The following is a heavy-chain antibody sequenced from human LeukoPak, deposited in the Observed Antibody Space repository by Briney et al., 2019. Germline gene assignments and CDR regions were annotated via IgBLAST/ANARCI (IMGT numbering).Heavy chain of an antibody. D-gene: IGHD5-12*01. CDR1: GGSISTYY. Sequence: SETLSLTCTPSGGSISTYYWSWLRQPPGKGLEWIGYIYHSGSTNYNPSLKSRVTISVDTSKNQFSLKLSSVTAADTAVYYCARGGGYASPIGYWGQGALVTVSS. CDR3: ARGGGYASPIGY. J-gene: IGHJ4*02. V-gene: IGHV4-59*01. CDR2: IYHSGST.